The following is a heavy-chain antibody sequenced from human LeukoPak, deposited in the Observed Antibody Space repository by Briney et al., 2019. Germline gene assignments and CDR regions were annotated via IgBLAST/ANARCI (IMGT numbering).Heavy chain of an antibody. CDR3: ARGGGLDV. CDR1: GFTFSSSA. Sequence: GGSLRLSCAASGFTFSSSAMSWARQAPGKGLEWVASINHNGNVNYYVDSVKGRSTISRDNAKNSLYLQMSNLRAEDTAVYFCARGGGLDVWGQGATVTVSS. D-gene: IGHD3-16*01. J-gene: IGHJ6*02. CDR2: INHNGNVN. V-gene: IGHV3-7*03.